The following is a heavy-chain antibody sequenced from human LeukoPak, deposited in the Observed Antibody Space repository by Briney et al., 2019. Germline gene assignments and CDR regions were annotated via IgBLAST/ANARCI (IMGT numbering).Heavy chain of an antibody. CDR2: INTDGSST. D-gene: IGHD5/OR15-5a*01. V-gene: IGHV3-74*01. Sequence: GGSLRLSCAASGFTFSSYWMHWVRQAPGKGLVWVSRINTDGSSTSYADSGKGRFTISRDNAKNTLYLQMNSLRAEDTAVYYCAKDKGQRSGDWYFDLWGRGTLVTVSS. J-gene: IGHJ2*01. CDR3: AKDKGQRSGDWYFDL. CDR1: GFTFSSYW.